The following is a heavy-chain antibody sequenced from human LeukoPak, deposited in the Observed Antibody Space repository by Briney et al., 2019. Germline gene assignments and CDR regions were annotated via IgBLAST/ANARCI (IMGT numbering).Heavy chain of an antibody. CDR2: INPSGGST. D-gene: IGHD2-2*01. CDR1: GHTFTTYF. CDR3: ARRAGDIGELPPAMFPGDYYHYMDV. J-gene: IGHJ6*03. V-gene: IGHV1-46*01. Sequence: GASLRVSCKASGHTFTTYFVHWVRQAPGQGLEWMGIINPSGGSTTYAEKFQGRVTMTRDTSTSTVYMELSSLRSEDTAVYYCARRAGDIGELPPAMFPGDYYHYMDVWGKGTTVTVSS.